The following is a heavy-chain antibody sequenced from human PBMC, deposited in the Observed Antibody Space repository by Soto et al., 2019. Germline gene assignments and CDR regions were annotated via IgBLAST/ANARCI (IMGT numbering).Heavy chain of an antibody. CDR3: VRGDDFDYYYGMDV. D-gene: IGHD3-16*01. V-gene: IGHV1-69*06. CDR1: GGTFSYHA. J-gene: IGHJ6*02. CDR2: IVPMFGSA. Sequence: QVQLVQSGAEVKKPGSSVKVSCKASGGTFSYHAISWVRQAPGQGLEWMGGIVPMFGSANYAQKFEGRVTTIADKSTNTAYMELTRLTSEDTAVYYCVRGDDFDYYYGMDVWGQGTTVTVSS.